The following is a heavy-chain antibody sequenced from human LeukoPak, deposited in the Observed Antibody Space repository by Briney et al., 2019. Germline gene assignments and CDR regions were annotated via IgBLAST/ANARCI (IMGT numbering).Heavy chain of an antibody. CDR3: ARDDYVWGSYRPVERY. Sequence: GGSLRLSRAASGFTFSSYGMSWVRQAPGKGLEWVSAISGSGGSTYYADSVKGRFTISRDNSKNTLYLQMNSLRAEDTAVYYCARDDYVWGSYRPVERYWGQGTLVTVSS. CDR1: GFTFSSYG. D-gene: IGHD3-16*02. J-gene: IGHJ4*02. V-gene: IGHV3-23*01. CDR2: ISGSGGST.